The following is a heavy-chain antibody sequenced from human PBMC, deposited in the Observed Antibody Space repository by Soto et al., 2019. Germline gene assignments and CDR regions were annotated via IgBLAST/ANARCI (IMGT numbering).Heavy chain of an antibody. CDR2: IDPTDSFT. CDR1: GYKFTTFW. V-gene: IGHV5-10-1*01. D-gene: IGHD2-15*01. Sequence: GESLKISCKASGYKFTTFWLNWVRQTPGKGLEWLGRIDPTDSFTNYSPPFEGHVTISVDRSISTAYLQWNSLQASDTAIYYCARPGSGGSRDAFDVWGQGTTVAASS. CDR3: ARPGSGGSRDAFDV. J-gene: IGHJ3*01.